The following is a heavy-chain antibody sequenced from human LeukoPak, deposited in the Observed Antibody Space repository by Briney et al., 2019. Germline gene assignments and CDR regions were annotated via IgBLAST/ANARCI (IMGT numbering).Heavy chain of an antibody. J-gene: IGHJ5*02. D-gene: IGHD3-10*01. Sequence: SETLSLTCAVSGDSVSSTLYYWGWIRQSPGKGLEWIGNIYHSGSSYYNPSLRSRVTMSVDTSKNQFSLKLSSVTAADTAVYYCAIMVRGVGRVSTYNWFDPWGQGTLVTVSS. CDR2: IYHSGSS. CDR3: AIMVRGVGRVSTYNWFDP. CDR1: GDSVSSTLYY. V-gene: IGHV4-39*07.